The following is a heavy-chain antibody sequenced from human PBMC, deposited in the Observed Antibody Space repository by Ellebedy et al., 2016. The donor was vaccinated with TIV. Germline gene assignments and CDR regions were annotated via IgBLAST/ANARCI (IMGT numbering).Heavy chain of an antibody. CDR1: GETSSSHA. CDR3: ARWGPYSGTFQGPFDF. J-gene: IGHJ4*02. CDR2: IIPILNVV. D-gene: IGHD5-12*01. Sequence: AASVKVSCKASGETSSSHALNWVRQAPGQGLEWVGRIIPILNVVNYARKFQGRGTITADRSTNIVYLELSSLRSEDTAVYYCARWGPYSGTFQGPFDFWGQGVVVTVSS. V-gene: IGHV1-69*04.